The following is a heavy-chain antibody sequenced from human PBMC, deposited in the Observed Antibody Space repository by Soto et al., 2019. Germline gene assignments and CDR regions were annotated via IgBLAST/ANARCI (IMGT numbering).Heavy chain of an antibody. CDR1: GFTFSSYA. CDR2: ISGSGGST. CDR3: AKESAADTGYYYYGMDV. J-gene: IGHJ6*02. V-gene: IGHV3-23*01. D-gene: IGHD6-13*01. Sequence: GGSLRLSCAASGFTFSSYAMSWVRQAPGKGLEWVSAISGSGGSTYYADSVKGRFTISRDNSKNTLYLQMNSLRAEDTAVYYCAKESAADTGYYYYGMDVWGQGTTVTVSS.